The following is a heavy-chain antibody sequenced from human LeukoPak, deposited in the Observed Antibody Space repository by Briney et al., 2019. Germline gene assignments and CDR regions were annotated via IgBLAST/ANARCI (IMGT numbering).Heavy chain of an antibody. D-gene: IGHD3-10*01. J-gene: IGHJ6*02. CDR2: IYTSGST. Sequence: SETLSLTCTVSGVSMSTYYWSWIRQPAGKGLEWIGRIYTSGSTNYNPSLKSRVTMSVDTSKNQFSLKLSSLTAADTAVYYCARDFFNYYGSGSYSIHGMDVWGQGITVIVSS. CDR3: ARDFFNYYGSGSYSIHGMDV. CDR1: GVSMSTYY. V-gene: IGHV4-4*07.